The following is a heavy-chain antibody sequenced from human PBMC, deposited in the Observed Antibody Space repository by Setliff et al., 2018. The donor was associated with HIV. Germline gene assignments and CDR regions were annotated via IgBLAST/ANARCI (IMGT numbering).Heavy chain of an antibody. CDR1: GGSISSGDYY. CDR3: ARPGSSSSYYAMDV. CDR2: IYTSGST. D-gene: IGHD3-10*01. J-gene: IGHJ6*02. V-gene: IGHV4-61*09. Sequence: LSLTCTVSGGSISSGDYYWSWIRQPAGKALEWIGHIYTSGSTNYNPSPKSRVTISVDTSKNQFSLKLTSVTAADTAVYYCARPGSSSSYYAMDVWGQGTTVTVSS.